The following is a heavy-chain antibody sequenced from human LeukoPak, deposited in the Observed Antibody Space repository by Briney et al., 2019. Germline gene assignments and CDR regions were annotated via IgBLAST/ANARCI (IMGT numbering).Heavy chain of an antibody. D-gene: IGHD5-12*01. CDR1: GGSISRYY. CDR3: ARVDIVMAGFDY. V-gene: IGHV4-4*07. Sequence: SETLSLTCTVSGGSISRYYWSWIRQPAGKGLEWIGLFYTNGSTNYNPSLKSRVTMSVDTSKNQFSLKLSSVTAADTAVYYCARVDIVMAGFDYWGQGTLVTVSS. CDR2: FYTNGST. J-gene: IGHJ4*02.